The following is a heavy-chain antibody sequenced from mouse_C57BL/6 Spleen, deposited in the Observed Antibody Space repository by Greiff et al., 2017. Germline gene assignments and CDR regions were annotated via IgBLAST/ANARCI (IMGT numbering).Heavy chain of an antibody. CDR2: ICTGGSS. Sequence: QVHVKQSGPGLVAPSQSLSITCTVSGFSFTSYGVHWVRQPPGKGLEWLVLICTGGSSTYNSALKSRLSISKDNYKSQVFLKMNSLQTDDTAMYYCARHSAAQYARDYWGQGTSVTVSS. V-gene: IGHV2-6-1*01. CDR3: ARHSAAQYARDY. J-gene: IGHJ4*01. D-gene: IGHD3-2*02. CDR1: GFSFTSYG.